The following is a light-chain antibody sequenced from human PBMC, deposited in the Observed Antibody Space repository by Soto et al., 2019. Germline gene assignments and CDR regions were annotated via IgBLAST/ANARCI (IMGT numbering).Light chain of an antibody. J-gene: IGLJ1*01. Sequence: QSVLTQPPSASGSPGQSVTISCTGTSSDVGGYNYVSWYQQHPDKAPKLMIYEVSKRPSGVPDRFSGSKSGNTASLTVSGLQAEDEADYYCSSYAGSNNEVFGTGTKVTVL. CDR1: SSDVGGYNY. V-gene: IGLV2-8*01. CDR3: SSYAGSNNEV. CDR2: EVS.